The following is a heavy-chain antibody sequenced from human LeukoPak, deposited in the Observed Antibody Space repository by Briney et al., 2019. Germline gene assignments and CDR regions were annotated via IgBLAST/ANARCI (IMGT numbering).Heavy chain of an antibody. J-gene: IGHJ4*02. CDR2: SNPSGGST. V-gene: IGHV1-46*01. D-gene: IGHD3/OR15-3a*01. CDR1: GDTFTTDY. Sequence: GASVKVSCKASGDTFTTDYIHWVRQGPGQGPEWMGVSNPSGGSTTNAQKFQGRVTMTRDTSTSTAYMELSSLRSEDTAVYYCARGLFSGSGFLDPGDYWGQGTLVTVSS. CDR3: ARGLFSGSGFLDPGDY.